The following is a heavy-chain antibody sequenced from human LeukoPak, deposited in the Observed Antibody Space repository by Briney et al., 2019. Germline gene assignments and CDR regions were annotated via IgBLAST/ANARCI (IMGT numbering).Heavy chain of an antibody. CDR1: GFTFSSYS. CDR3: ARDRALWFGEPRGY. Sequence: PGGSLRLSCAASGFTFSSYSMNWVRQAPGKGLEWVSSISSSSSYIYYADSVKGRFTISRDNAKNSLYLQMNSLRAEDTAVYYCARDRALWFGEPRGYWGQGTLVTVSS. D-gene: IGHD3-10*01. V-gene: IGHV3-21*01. CDR2: ISSSSSYI. J-gene: IGHJ4*02.